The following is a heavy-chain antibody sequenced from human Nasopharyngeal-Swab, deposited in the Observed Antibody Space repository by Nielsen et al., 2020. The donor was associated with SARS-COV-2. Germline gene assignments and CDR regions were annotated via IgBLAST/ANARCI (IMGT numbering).Heavy chain of an antibody. J-gene: IGHJ6*02. D-gene: IGHD6-13*01. CDR2: IYYSGST. CDR3: AREGAAADDYYGMDV. CDR1: GGSISSGGFY. V-gene: IGHV4-31*03. Sequence: LRLSCTVSGGSISSGGFYWSWIRQHPGKGLEWIGYIYYSGSTYYNPSLKSRVTISVDTSKNQFSLKLSSVTAADTAVYYCAREGAAADDYYGMDVWGQGTTVTVSS.